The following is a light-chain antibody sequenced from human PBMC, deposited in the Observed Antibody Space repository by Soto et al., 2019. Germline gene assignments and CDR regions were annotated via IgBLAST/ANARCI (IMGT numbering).Light chain of an antibody. Sequence: EIVMTQSPATLSVSPGERATLSCLASQSVSSYLAWYQQKPGQAPRLLIYDASNRATGIPARFSGSGSGTDFTLTISSLEAEDFAVYYCQQRSNWPFTFGQGTRLEIK. CDR3: QQRSNWPFT. CDR1: QSVSSY. CDR2: DAS. V-gene: IGKV3-11*01. J-gene: IGKJ5*01.